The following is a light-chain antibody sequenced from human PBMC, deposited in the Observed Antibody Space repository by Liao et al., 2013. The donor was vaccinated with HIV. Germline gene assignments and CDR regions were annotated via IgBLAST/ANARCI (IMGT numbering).Light chain of an antibody. CDR1: ELGYKY. J-gene: IGLJ2*01. Sequence: SYDLTQPPSVSVSPGQTASITCSGDELGYKYTYWYQQQPGQSPVLVIYQDTKRPSGIPERFSGSNSGNTATLTISGTQAMDEADYYCQAWDSSTHVVFGGGTKLTVL. V-gene: IGLV3-1*01. CDR3: QAWDSSTHVV. CDR2: QDT.